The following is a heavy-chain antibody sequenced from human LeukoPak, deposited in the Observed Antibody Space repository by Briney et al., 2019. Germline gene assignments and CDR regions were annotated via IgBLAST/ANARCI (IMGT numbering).Heavy chain of an antibody. CDR3: ARTDSSGPYYYYYGMDV. CDR1: GGSISSGDYY. V-gene: IGHV4-30-4*01. Sequence: PSETLSLTCTVSGGSISSGDYYWSWIRQPPGKGLEWIGYIYYSGSTYYNPSLKSRVTISVDTSKNQFSLKLSSVTAADTAVYYCARTDSSGPYYYYYGMDVWGQGTTVTVSS. CDR2: IYYSGST. D-gene: IGHD3-22*01. J-gene: IGHJ6*02.